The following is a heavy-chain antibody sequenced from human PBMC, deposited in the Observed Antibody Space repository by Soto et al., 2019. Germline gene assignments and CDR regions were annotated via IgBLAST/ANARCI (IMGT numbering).Heavy chain of an antibody. Sequence: PGGSLRLSCAASGFTFSNYGMSWVRQAPGKGLEWVSVMSGSGDAAYYADSVKGRFTISRDNSKNTLYLQMNSLRAEDTAVYFCAKKVTIYAVDPADYWGRGTQVTVSS. J-gene: IGHJ4*02. V-gene: IGHV3-23*01. CDR2: MSGSGDAA. CDR3: AKKVTIYAVDPADY. D-gene: IGHD3-3*01. CDR1: GFTFSNYG.